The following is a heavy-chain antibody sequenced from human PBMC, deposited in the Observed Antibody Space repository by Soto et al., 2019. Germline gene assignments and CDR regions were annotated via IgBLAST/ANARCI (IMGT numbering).Heavy chain of an antibody. CDR3: ARVGGRGGSTSFYFCGRDR. Sequence: ASVKVACKASGYTFTSYGISWVRQAPGQGLEWMGWISGYNGNTNDAQKFQGRVTMTRDTSTSTVYMELSSLRSEDTAVYYCARVGGRGGSTSFYFCGRDRWAQGTTLTVS. D-gene: IGHD3-16*01. CDR1: GYTFTSYG. J-gene: IGHJ6*02. V-gene: IGHV1-18*01. CDR2: ISGYNGNT.